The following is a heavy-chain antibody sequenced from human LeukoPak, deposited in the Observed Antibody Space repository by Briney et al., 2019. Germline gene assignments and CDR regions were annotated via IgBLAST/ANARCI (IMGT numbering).Heavy chain of an antibody. J-gene: IGHJ4*02. Sequence: GGSLRLSCAASGFTFRTYWMHWVRQAPGKGLEWVAIIWYDGSNKFYGDSVKGRFSISRDNSKNMLYLQMNSLRAEDTAMYFCARAAGGGLSSSLDWGQGTLVTVSS. CDR1: GFTFRTYW. D-gene: IGHD6-6*01. CDR2: IWYDGSNK. V-gene: IGHV3-33*08. CDR3: ARAAGGGLSSSLD.